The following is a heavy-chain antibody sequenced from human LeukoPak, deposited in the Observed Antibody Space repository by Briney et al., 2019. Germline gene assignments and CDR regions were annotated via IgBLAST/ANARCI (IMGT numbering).Heavy chain of an antibody. Sequence: GASVKVSCKASGYTFTSYGISWVRQAPGQVLEWMGWISAYNGNTNYAQKLQGRVTMTTDTSTSTAYMELRSLRSDDTAVYYCARDCSSTSCYLPDYYYYGIGVWGQGTTVTVSS. V-gene: IGHV1-18*01. J-gene: IGHJ6*02. CDR1: GYTFTSYG. CDR2: ISAYNGNT. D-gene: IGHD2-2*01. CDR3: ARDCSSTSCYLPDYYYYGIGV.